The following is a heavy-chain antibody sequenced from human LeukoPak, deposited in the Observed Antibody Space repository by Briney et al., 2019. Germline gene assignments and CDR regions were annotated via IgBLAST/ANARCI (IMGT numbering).Heavy chain of an antibody. CDR2: INHNGNVN. V-gene: IGHV3-7*01. Sequence: GGSLRLSCAASGFTFSSYWMNWARQAPGKGLEWVASINHNGNVNYYVDSVKGRFTISRDNAKNSLYLQMNSLRAEDTAVYYCARSTHYYDSTYTLAFDIWGQGTMVTVSS. J-gene: IGHJ3*02. CDR1: GFTFSSYW. D-gene: IGHD3-22*01. CDR3: ARSTHYYDSTYTLAFDI.